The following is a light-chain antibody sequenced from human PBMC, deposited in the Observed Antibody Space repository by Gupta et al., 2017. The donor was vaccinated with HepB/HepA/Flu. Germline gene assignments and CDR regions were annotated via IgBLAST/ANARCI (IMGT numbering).Light chain of an antibody. J-gene: IGKJ5*01. CDR2: DAS. Sequence: EIVVTQSPATLSLSPGERATLSCSASQSVSSYLAWYQQKPDQAPRLLIYDASNRATGVPARFSGSGSGRDFTLTISSLEPEDFAVYYCQQRTHWPPTFGPGTRLGIK. CDR3: QQRTHWPPT. V-gene: IGKV3-11*02. CDR1: QSVSSY.